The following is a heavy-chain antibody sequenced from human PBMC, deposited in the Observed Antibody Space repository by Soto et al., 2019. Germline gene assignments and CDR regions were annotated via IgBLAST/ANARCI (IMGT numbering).Heavy chain of an antibody. D-gene: IGHD3-3*01. V-gene: IGHV1-69*12. CDR1: GGTFSSNA. CDR3: ARDLGPGDFWSGSGMDV. J-gene: IGHJ6*02. CDR2: IIPIFGST. Sequence: QVQLVQSGAEVKKPGSSVKVSCKASGGTFSSNAISWVRQAPGQGLEWMGGIIPIFGSTNYAQKFQGRVTITADESTSTAYMELSSLRSEDTAVYYCARDLGPGDFWSGSGMDVWGQGTTVTVSS.